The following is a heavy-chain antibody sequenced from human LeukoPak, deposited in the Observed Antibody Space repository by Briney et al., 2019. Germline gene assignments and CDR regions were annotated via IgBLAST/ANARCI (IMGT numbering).Heavy chain of an antibody. D-gene: IGHD1-14*01. Sequence: GASMKVSCKASGGTFSSYAISWVRQAPGQGLEWMGRIIPILGIANYAQKFQGRVTITADKSTSTAYMELSSLRSEDTAVYYCARDFVTGTGGWGQGTLVTVSS. V-gene: IGHV1-69*04. CDR3: ARDFVTGTGG. CDR1: GGTFSSYA. CDR2: IIPILGIA. J-gene: IGHJ4*02.